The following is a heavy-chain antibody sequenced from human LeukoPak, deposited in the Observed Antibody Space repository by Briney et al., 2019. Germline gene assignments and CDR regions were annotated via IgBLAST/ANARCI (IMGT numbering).Heavy chain of an antibody. J-gene: IGHJ4*02. V-gene: IGHV4-59*08. CDR1: GVSISSYY. CDR2: IFYSGNT. Sequence: PSETLSLTCTVSGVSISSYYWSWIRQPPGRGLGWIGYIFYSGNTIYNPSHRSRVTISADTSKNHFSLRLRSVTAADTAVYYCARLAAISGSDYPDDWGQGTLVTVSS. D-gene: IGHD1-26*01. CDR3: ARLAAISGSDYPDD.